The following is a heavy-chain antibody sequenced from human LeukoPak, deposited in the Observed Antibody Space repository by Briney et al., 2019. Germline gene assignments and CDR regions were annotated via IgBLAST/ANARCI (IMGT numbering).Heavy chain of an antibody. Sequence: GGSLRLSCAASGFTFSSYAMSWVRQAPGKGLEWVSAISGSGGSTYYADSVKGRFTISRDNSKNTLYLQMNSLRAEDTAVYYCAKDNFLSFGESTPFDYWGQGTLVTVSA. V-gene: IGHV3-23*01. D-gene: IGHD3-10*01. J-gene: IGHJ4*02. CDR2: ISGSGGST. CDR3: AKDNFLSFGESTPFDY. CDR1: GFTFSSYA.